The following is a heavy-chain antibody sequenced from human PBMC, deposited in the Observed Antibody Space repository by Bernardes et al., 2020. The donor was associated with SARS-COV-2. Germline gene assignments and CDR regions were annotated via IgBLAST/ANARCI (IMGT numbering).Heavy chain of an antibody. Sequence: SMWALSWYKKTTGKGPEWVSAISSSGASRYYADSVKGRSTISRDNSKNTLFLQMNGLRAEDTAVDYCAKGGPGVTGDAFDVWGHGTMVTVSS. J-gene: IGHJ3*01. CDR2: ISSSGASR. V-gene: IGHV3-23*01. CDR3: AKGGPGVTGDAFDV. D-gene: IGHD2-8*01. CDR1: SMWA.